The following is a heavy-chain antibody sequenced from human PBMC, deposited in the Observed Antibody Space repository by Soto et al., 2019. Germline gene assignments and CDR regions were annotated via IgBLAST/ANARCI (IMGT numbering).Heavy chain of an antibody. J-gene: IGHJ6*02. CDR1: GFSSSKYT. CDR3: TLSYGDFYDYYNGMDV. V-gene: IGHV5-51*01. D-gene: IGHD4-17*01. Sequence: PGEALKISCEGSGFSSSKYTVGWVRQIPGKGLEWKGIIHPGDSDTRYSPSFQGQVTISADKSISTAYLQWSSLKASDTAMYYCTLSYGDFYDYYNGMDVWGQGTTVTVS. CDR2: IHPGDSDT.